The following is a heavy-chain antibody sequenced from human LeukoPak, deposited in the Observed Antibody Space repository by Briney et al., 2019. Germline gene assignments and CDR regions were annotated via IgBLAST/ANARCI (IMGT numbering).Heavy chain of an antibody. CDR3: ATGRGIVGAPDLYYFDY. D-gene: IGHD1-26*01. Sequence: SVKVSCKASGGTFSSYAISWVRQAPGQGLEWMGGIIPIFGTANYAQKFQGRVTMTEDTSTDTAYMELSSLRSEDTAVYYCATGRGIVGAPDLYYFDYWGQGTLVTVSS. CDR2: IIPIFGTA. CDR1: GGTFSSYA. J-gene: IGHJ4*02. V-gene: IGHV1-69*06.